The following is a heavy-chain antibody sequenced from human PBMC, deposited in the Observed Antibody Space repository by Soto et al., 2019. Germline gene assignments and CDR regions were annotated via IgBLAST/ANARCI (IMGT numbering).Heavy chain of an antibody. V-gene: IGHV6-1*01. CDR2: TYYRSKWYN. Sequence: PSQTLSLTCAISGDSVSRNSAAWNWIRQSPSRGLEWLGRTYYRSKWYNDYAVSVKSRITINPDTSKNQFSLQLNSVTPEDTAVYYCXRALPPYSSSWYDAFDIWGQGTMVTVSS. D-gene: IGHD6-13*01. CDR3: XRALPPYSSSWYDAFDI. J-gene: IGHJ3*02. CDR1: GDSVSRNSAA.